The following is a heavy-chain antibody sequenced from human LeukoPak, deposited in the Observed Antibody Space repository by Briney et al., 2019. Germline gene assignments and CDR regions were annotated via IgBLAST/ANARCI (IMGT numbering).Heavy chain of an antibody. D-gene: IGHD2-8*01. CDR2: MNPNSGNT. CDR3: ARAMLGYCTNGVCYAYDY. V-gene: IGHV1-8*01. Sequence: ASVKVSCKASGYTFTSYDINWVRQATGQGLEWMGWMNPNSGNTGYALKFQGRVTMTRNTSISTAYMELSSLRSEDTAVYYCARAMLGYCTNGVCYAYDYWGQGTLVTVSS. CDR1: GYTFTSYD. J-gene: IGHJ4*02.